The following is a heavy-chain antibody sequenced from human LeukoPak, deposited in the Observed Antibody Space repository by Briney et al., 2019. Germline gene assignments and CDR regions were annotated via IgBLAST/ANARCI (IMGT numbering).Heavy chain of an antibody. V-gene: IGHV3-30*03. J-gene: IGHJ4*02. CDR1: GFTFSTYG. Sequence: GGSLRLSCAASGFTFSTYGMHWVRQAPGKGLEWVAAISYDGSNKYYADSVKGRFTISRDNSKNTLYLQMNSLRAEDTAVYYCATVPYYYDSSPGGYWGQGTLVTVSS. CDR2: ISYDGSNK. CDR3: ATVPYYYDSSPGGY. D-gene: IGHD3-22*01.